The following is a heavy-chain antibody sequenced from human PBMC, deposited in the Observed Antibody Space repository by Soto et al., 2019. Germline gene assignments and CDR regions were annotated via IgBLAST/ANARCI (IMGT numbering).Heavy chain of an antibody. CDR3: ARARIMFGGLLG. Sequence: QVQLQESGPGLVKPSQTLSLTCTVSGGSISSGDYYWSWIRQPPGKGLEWIGYIYYSGSTYYNPSLMSGVTISVDTSKNQFSLKLSSVTAADTDVYYCARARIMFGGLLGWGQGTLVTVSS. CDR1: GGSISSGDYY. J-gene: IGHJ4*02. CDR2: IYYSGST. V-gene: IGHV4-30-4*01. D-gene: IGHD3-16*01.